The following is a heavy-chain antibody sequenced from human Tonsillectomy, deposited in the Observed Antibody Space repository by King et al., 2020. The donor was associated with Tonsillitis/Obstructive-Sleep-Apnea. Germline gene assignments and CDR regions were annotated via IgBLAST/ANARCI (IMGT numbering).Heavy chain of an antibody. J-gene: IGHJ1*01. D-gene: IGHD4-17*01. CDR1: GFTFSSYW. CDR3: AREPSVLATVTTRDLQH. V-gene: IGHV3-7*04. CDR2: IKQDGSEK. Sequence: VQLVESGGGLVQPGGSLRLSCAASGFTFSSYWMSWVRQAPGKGLEWVANIKQDGSEKYYVDSVKGRFTISRDNTKNSLYLQMNSLRAEDTAVYYCAREPSVLATVTTRDLQHWGQGTLVTVSS.